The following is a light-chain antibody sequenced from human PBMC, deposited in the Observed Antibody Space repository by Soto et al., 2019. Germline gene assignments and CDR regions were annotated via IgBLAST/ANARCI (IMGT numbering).Light chain of an antibody. Sequence: EVGVTQSPGTLSLSPGERATLSCRATESVVSSYLAWYQLKPGQAPRLLIYDASSRATGIPDRFSGSGSGTDFTLTISRLEPEDFAVYYCQQYGSIPWTFGQGTKVDIK. CDR1: ESVVSSY. V-gene: IGKV3-20*01. CDR3: QQYGSIPWT. CDR2: DAS. J-gene: IGKJ1*01.